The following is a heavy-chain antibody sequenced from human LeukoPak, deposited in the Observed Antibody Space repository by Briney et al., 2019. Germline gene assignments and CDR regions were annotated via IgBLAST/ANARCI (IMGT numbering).Heavy chain of an antibody. CDR3: ARQRGYSYGLRYFDY. V-gene: IGHV4-4*09. CDR1: GGSISSYC. D-gene: IGHD5-18*01. CDR2: IYTSGST. J-gene: IGHJ4*02. Sequence: SETLSLTCTVSGGSISSYCWSWIRQPPGKGLEWIGYIYTSGSTNYNPSLKSRVTISVDTSKNQFSLKLSSVTAADTAVYYCARQRGYSYGLRYFDYWGQGTLVTVSS.